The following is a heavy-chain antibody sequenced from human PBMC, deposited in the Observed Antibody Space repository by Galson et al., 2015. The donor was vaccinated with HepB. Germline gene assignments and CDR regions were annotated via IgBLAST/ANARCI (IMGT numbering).Heavy chain of an antibody. CDR3: ATRLGTGSSNSCSRAFDI. Sequence: SLRLSCAASGFIVSSYYMTWVRQAPGKGLEWVSVIYGGGSIYFADAVKGRFTASRDNSNNTLYLQMDSLRVEDTAVYYCATRLGTGSSNSCSRAFDIWGQGTMVTVSS. CDR1: GFIVSSYY. D-gene: IGHD2-2*01. CDR2: IYGGGSI. J-gene: IGHJ3*02. V-gene: IGHV3-53*01.